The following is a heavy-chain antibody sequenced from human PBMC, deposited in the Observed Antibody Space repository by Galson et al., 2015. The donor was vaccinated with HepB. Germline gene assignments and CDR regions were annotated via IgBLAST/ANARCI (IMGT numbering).Heavy chain of an antibody. Sequence: SLRLSCAASGFTFSSYGMHWVRQAPGKGLEWVAVIWYDGSNKYYADSVKGRFTISRDNSKNTLYLQMNSLRAEDTAVYYCASSGSYSTHWGQGTLVTVSS. CDR1: GFTFSSYG. J-gene: IGHJ4*02. D-gene: IGHD1-26*01. CDR2: IWYDGSNK. CDR3: ASSGSYSTH. V-gene: IGHV3-33*01.